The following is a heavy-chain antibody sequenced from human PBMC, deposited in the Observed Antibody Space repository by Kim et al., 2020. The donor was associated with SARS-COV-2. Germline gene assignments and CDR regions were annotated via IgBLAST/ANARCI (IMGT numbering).Heavy chain of an antibody. CDR2: INPNSGGT. CDR1: GYTFTGYY. Sequence: ASVKVSCKASGYTFTGYYMHWVRQAPGQGLEWMGWINPNSGGTNYAQKFQGRVTMTRDTSISTAYMELSRLRSDDTAVYYCASGWIAVAGTGRGLRQGVDYWGQGTLVTVSS. D-gene: IGHD6-19*01. J-gene: IGHJ4*02. CDR3: ASGWIAVAGTGRGLRQGVDY. V-gene: IGHV1-2*02.